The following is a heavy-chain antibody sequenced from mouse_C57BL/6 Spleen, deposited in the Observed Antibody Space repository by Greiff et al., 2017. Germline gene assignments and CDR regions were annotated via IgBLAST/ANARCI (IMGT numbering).Heavy chain of an antibody. D-gene: IGHD4-1*01. V-gene: IGHV5-4*01. CDR3: ARDRLTGIFAY. CDR2: ISDGGSYT. CDR1: GFTFSSYA. J-gene: IGHJ3*01. Sequence: EVQLVESGGGLVKPGGSLKLSCAASGFTFSSYAMSWVRQTPEKRLEWVATISDGGSYTYYPDNGKGRFPSSRDHAKNNLYLQMSHLKSEDTAMYYCARDRLTGIFAYWGQGTLVTVSA.